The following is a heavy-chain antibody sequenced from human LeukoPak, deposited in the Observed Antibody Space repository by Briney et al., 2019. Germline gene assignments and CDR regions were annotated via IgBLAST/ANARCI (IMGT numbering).Heavy chain of an antibody. J-gene: IGHJ4*01. CDR2: IYYIGST. V-gene: IGHV4-59*01. Sequence: PSETLSLTCNVSGDSMNTYYWSWIRQPPGKGVEWIGYIYYIGSTNYNPSLRGRVTISIDTSKNQFSLKVSSVTAADTAVYYCARGGRGGYNYLYWGHGTLVTVSS. D-gene: IGHD5-24*01. CDR3: ARGGRGGYNYLY. CDR1: GDSMNTYY.